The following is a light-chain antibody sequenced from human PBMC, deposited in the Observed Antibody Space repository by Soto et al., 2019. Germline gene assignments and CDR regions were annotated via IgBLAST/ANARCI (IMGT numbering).Light chain of an antibody. J-gene: IGKJ4*01. Sequence: VLTQSPGTLSLSPGERATLSCRASQSVDIYLAWYQQKPGQAPRLLIYDASNRATGIPDRFSGSGSGTDFTLTISSLEPEDFAVYYCQQRQNWPPLTFGGGTRVDFK. V-gene: IGKV3-11*01. CDR2: DAS. CDR3: QQRQNWPPLT. CDR1: QSVDIY.